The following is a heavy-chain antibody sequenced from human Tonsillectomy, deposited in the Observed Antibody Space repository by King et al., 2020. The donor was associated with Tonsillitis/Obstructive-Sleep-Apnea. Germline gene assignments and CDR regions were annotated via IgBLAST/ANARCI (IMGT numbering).Heavy chain of an antibody. CDR2: ITWNSGST. V-gene: IGHV3-9*01. Sequence: QLVQSGGGLVQPGRSLRLSCAASGFTFDDYAMHWVRRAPGKGLEWVSGITWNSGSTGYAESVKGRFTISRDNARNSLYLQMNILRPEDTALYYCAKDMGYSRSSTHAVADDVCDVWGPGTMVTVSS. J-gene: IGHJ3*01. CDR1: GFTFDDYA. D-gene: IGHD6-6*01. CDR3: AKDMGYSRSSTHAVADDVCDV.